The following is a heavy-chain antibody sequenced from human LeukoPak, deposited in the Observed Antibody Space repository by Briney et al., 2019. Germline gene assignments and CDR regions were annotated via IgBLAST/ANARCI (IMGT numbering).Heavy chain of an antibody. CDR3: ARGIIYDSSPFDY. CDR1: GGSISSYY. D-gene: IGHD3-22*01. CDR2: IYYSGST. J-gene: IGHJ4*02. V-gene: IGHV4-59*01. Sequence: SETLSLTCTVSGGSISSYYWSWIRQPPGKGLEWIGYIYYSGSTNYNPSLKSRVTISVDTSKNQFSLKLGSVTAADTAVYYCARGIIYDSSPFDYWGQGTLVTVSS.